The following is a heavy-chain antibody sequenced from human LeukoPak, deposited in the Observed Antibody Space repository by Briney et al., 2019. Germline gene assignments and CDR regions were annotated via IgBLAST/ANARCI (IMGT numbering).Heavy chain of an antibody. J-gene: IGHJ3*02. CDR1: GGSFSGYY. CDR2: TNHSGST. V-gene: IGHV4-34*01. Sequence: KPSETLSLTCAVYGGSFSGYYWSWIRQPPGKGLEWIGETNHSGSTNYNPSLKSRVTISVDTSKNQFSLKLSSVTAADTAVYYCARAPYYYDSDDAFDIWGQGTMVTVSS. CDR3: ARAPYYYDSDDAFDI. D-gene: IGHD3-22*01.